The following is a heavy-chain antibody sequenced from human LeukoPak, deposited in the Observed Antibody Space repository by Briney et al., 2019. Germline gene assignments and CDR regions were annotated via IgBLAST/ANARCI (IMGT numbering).Heavy chain of an antibody. D-gene: IGHD3-10*01. J-gene: IGHJ4*02. V-gene: IGHV1-18*01. CDR1: GYTFTSYG. CDR3: AREPAATMVRGVMDY. CDR2: ISAYSGNT. Sequence: ASVKVSCKASGYTFTSYGISWVRQAPGQGLEWMGWISAYSGNTNYAQKLQGRVTMTTDTSTSTAYMELRSLRSDDTVVYYCAREPAATMVRGVMDYWGQGTLVTVSS.